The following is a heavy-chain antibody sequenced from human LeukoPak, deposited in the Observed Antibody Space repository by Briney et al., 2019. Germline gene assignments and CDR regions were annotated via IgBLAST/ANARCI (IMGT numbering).Heavy chain of an antibody. J-gene: IGHJ4*02. CDR2: INSDGSTT. Sequence: GGSLRLSCAASGFTFSSYWMHWVRQAPGKGLVWVSRINSDGSTTSYADSVKGRFTISRDNAKNTLYLQMNSLRAEDTAVYYCARVQTGRWHFDYWGQGTLATVSS. D-gene: IGHD2-15*01. V-gene: IGHV3-74*01. CDR1: GFTFSSYW. CDR3: ARVQTGRWHFDY.